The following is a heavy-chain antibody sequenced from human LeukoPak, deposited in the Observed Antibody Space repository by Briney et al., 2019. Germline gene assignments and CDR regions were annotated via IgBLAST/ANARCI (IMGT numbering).Heavy chain of an antibody. CDR1: GFTFSSYA. Sequence: GGSLRLSCAASGFTFSSYAMHWVRQAPGKGLEWVAVISYDGSNKYYADSVKGRFTISRDNSKNTLYLQMNSLRAEDTAVYYCARSLRQWLGSVTTSFDCWGQGTLVTVSS. CDR2: ISYDGSNK. D-gene: IGHD6-19*01. J-gene: IGHJ4*02. CDR3: ARSLRQWLGSVTTSFDC. V-gene: IGHV3-30*04.